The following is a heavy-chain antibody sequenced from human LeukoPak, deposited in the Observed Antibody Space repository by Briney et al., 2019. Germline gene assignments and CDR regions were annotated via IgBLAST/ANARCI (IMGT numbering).Heavy chain of an antibody. CDR3: ARDVWGGYFDY. D-gene: IGHD3-16*01. V-gene: IGHV4-59*01. CDR2: IYYSGST. Sequence: SEPLSLTCTLSGGSISSYYWSWIRPPPGKGLEWIGYIYYSGSTNYNPSLKSRVTILVDTSKNQFSLKLSSVTAADTAVYYCARDVWGGYFDYWGQGTLVTVSS. J-gene: IGHJ4*02. CDR1: GGSISSYY.